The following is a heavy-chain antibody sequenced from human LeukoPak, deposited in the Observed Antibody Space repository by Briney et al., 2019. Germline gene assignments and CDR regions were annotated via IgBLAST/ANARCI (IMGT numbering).Heavy chain of an antibody. Sequence: PGGSLRLSCAASGFTFSTYGMHWVRQAPGKGLEWVAFIRYDGSNKYYAESVKGRFTISRDNSKNTLYLQMNSLRAEDTAVYYCARPATHGDYWGQGTLVTVSS. CDR2: IRYDGSNK. V-gene: IGHV3-30*02. CDR3: ARPATHGDY. D-gene: IGHD5-24*01. J-gene: IGHJ4*02. CDR1: GFTFSTYG.